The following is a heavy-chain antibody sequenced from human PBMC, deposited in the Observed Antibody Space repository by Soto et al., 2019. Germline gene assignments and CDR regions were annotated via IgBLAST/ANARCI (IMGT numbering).Heavy chain of an antibody. Sequence: GGSPRLSCAASGFPFSSTDMTWVRQAPGKGLEWVSTIDGSGGTTYYADSVKGRFTISRDNSINTVFLQMNSLRADDTALYFCAKNSGWFNTWGQGALVTVSS. CDR1: GFPFSSTD. J-gene: IGHJ5*02. V-gene: IGHV3-23*01. CDR3: AKNSGWFNT. D-gene: IGHD3-10*01. CDR2: IDGSGGTT.